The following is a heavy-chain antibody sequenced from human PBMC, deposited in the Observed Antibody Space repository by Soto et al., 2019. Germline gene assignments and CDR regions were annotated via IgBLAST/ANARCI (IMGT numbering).Heavy chain of an antibody. CDR1: GYSFAGYW. CDR2: IDPSDSQT. Sequence: GASLKISCKGSGYSFAGYWITWVRQKPGKGLEWMGRIDPSDSQTYYSPSFRGHVTISVTKSITTVFLQWSSLRASDTAMYYCARQIYDSDTGPNFQYYFDSWGQGPPVTVSS. V-gene: IGHV5-10-1*01. J-gene: IGHJ4*02. D-gene: IGHD3-22*01. CDR3: ARQIYDSDTGPNFQYYFDS.